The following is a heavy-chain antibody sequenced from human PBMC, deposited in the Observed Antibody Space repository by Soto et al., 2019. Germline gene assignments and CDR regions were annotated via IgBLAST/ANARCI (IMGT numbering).Heavy chain of an antibody. J-gene: IGHJ4*02. CDR2: ISSGGDTI. CDR3: ASDRAACGH. Sequence: EMHLVGSGGGLLQPGGSLSLSCAAAGLPFSNYAMNWVRQAPGKGLEWVADISSGGDTIHYADSVRGTYTVSRDNARNSLSRQMNTLRVEDTALYYGASDRAACGHWCQGTLITVSS. CDR1: GLPFSNYA. D-gene: IGHD6-13*01. V-gene: IGHV3-48*03.